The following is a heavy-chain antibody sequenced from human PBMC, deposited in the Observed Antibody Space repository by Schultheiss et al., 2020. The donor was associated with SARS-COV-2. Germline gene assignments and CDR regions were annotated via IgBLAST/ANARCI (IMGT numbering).Heavy chain of an antibody. Sequence: GGSLRLSCKASGGTFSSYAISWVRQAPGQGLEWMGGIIPIFGTANYAQKFQGRVTITADESTSTAYMELSRLRSDDTAVYYCARDGGITMIVVDHDAFDIWGQGTMVTVSS. CDR2: IIPIFGTA. CDR1: GGTFSSYA. V-gene: IGHV1-69*01. D-gene: IGHD3-22*01. CDR3: ARDGGITMIVVDHDAFDI. J-gene: IGHJ3*02.